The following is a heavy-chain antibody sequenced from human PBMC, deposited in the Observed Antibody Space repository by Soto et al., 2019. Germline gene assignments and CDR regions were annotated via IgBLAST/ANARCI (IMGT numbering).Heavy chain of an antibody. V-gene: IGHV1-58*02. D-gene: IGHD2-15*01. Sequence: SVKVSFKASGFSFTSSAMQWVRQARGQRLEWIGWIVVGSGHTNYAQKFQERVTITRDMSTSTAYMELSSLRSEDTAVYYCAADSRYCSGGNCEDYWGQGTLVTVSS. CDR1: GFSFTSSA. CDR3: AADSRYCSGGNCEDY. J-gene: IGHJ4*02. CDR2: IVVGSGHT.